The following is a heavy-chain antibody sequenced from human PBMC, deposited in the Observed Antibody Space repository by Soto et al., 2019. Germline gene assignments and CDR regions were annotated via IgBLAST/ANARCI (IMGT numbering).Heavy chain of an antibody. J-gene: IGHJ4*02. CDR1: GYTFTSYY. CDR2: SNSRGGRT. CDR3: ATSPVRSPESDWISPSCYRDY. Sequence: QVQLVQSGAEVKKPGASVKVSCKASGYTFTSYYMHWVRQAPGQGLEWMGISNSRGGRTSYAQKCQCRVTMTRYMYTSTRYMQMSSLRTEDTALYYCATSPVRSPESDWISPSCYRDYWGQGTLVNGSP. V-gene: IGHV1-46*01. D-gene: IGHD2-2*02.